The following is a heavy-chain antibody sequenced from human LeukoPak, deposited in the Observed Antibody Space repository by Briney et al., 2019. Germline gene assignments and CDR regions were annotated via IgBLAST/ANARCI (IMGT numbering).Heavy chain of an antibody. CDR1: GYTFTGYY. D-gene: IGHD6-19*01. CDR2: INPNSGGT. V-gene: IGHV1-2*02. Sequence: ASVKVSCKASGYTFTGYYMHWVRQAPGQGLEWMGWINPNSGGTNYAQKFQGRVTMTRDTSISTAYMELSRLRSDDTAVYYCARTVARYYYYYLDVWGKGTTVTVSS. CDR3: ARTVARYYYYYLDV. J-gene: IGHJ6*03.